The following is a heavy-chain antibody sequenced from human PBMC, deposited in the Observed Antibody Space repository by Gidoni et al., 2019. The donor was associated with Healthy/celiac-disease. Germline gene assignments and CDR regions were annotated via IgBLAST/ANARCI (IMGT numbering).Heavy chain of an antibody. V-gene: IGHV4-38-2*02. D-gene: IGHD3-10*01. CDR3: ATSGPGRGYYGMDV. Sequence: QVQLQESGPGLVKPSETLSLTCTVSGYSISSGYYWGWIRQPPGKGLEWIGSIYHSGSTYYNPSLKSRVTISVDTSKNQFSLKLSSVTAADTAVYYCATSGPGRGYYGMDVWGQGTTVTVSS. CDR1: GYSISSGYY. J-gene: IGHJ6*02. CDR2: IYHSGST.